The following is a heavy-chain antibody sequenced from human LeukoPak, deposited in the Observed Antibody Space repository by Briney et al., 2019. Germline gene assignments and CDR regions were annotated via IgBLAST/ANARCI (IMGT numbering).Heavy chain of an antibody. J-gene: IGHJ6*02. CDR2: IIPIFGTA. Sequence: GASVKVSCKASGYTFTSYGISWVRQAPGQGLEWMGGIIPIFGTANYAQKFQGRVTITADESTSTAYMELSSLRSEDTAVYYCALLLWFGELLPNYGMDVWGQGTTVTVSS. CDR3: ALLLWFGELLPNYGMDV. V-gene: IGHV1-69*13. D-gene: IGHD3-10*01. CDR1: GYTFTSYG.